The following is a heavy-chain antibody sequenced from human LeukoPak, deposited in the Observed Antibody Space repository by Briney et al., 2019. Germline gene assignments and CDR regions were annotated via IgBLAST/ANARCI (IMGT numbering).Heavy chain of an antibody. CDR3: ARAHPSGSGSYTYFDY. CDR2: IYHSGST. CDR1: GGSISSGGYY. J-gene: IGHJ4*02. D-gene: IGHD3-10*01. V-gene: IGHV4-30-2*01. Sequence: PSETLSLTCTVSGGSISSGGYYWSWIRQPPGKGLEWIGYIYHSGSTYYNPSLKSRVTISVDRSKNQFSLKLSSVTAADTAVYYCARAHPSGSGSYTYFDYWGQGTLVTVSS.